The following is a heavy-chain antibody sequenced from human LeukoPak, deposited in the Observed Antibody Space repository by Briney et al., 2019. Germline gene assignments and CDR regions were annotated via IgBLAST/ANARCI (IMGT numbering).Heavy chain of an antibody. CDR3: ARGGWFGDDAFDI. J-gene: IGHJ3*02. D-gene: IGHD3-10*01. Sequence: GGSLRLSCAASGFTFSSYSMNWVRQAPGKGLEWVSYISSSSSTIYYADSVEGRFTISRDNAKNSLYLQMNSLRAEDTAVYYCARGGWFGDDAFDICGQATLVTVAS. V-gene: IGHV3-48*04. CDR2: ISSSSSTI. CDR1: GFTFSSYS.